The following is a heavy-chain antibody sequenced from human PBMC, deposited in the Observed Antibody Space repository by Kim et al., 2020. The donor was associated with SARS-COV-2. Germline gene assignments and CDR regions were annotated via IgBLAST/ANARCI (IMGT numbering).Heavy chain of an antibody. V-gene: IGHV4-59*01. J-gene: IGHJ6*02. D-gene: IGHD3-3*01. CDR2: IYYSGST. Sequence: SETLSLTCTVSGGSISSYYWSWIRQPPGKGLEWIGYIYYSGSTNYNPSLKSRVTISVDTSKNQFSLKLSSVTAADTAVYYCARGQRKFGVYYGMDVWGQGTTVTVSS. CDR1: GGSISSYY. CDR3: ARGQRKFGVYYGMDV.